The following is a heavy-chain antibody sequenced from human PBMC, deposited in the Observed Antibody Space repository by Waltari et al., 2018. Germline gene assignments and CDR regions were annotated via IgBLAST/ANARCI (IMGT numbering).Heavy chain of an antibody. CDR2: VIPGVGEA. CDR3: AFDTSGSEDYFDF. CDR1: GGPFNNSG. Sequence: VHLLQSGAEVKEPGSSVKVSCKVSGGPFNNSGISWVRQAPGQGFEWMGDVIPGVGEAKYAKKFQGRVTISADESSGTAYMEMSSLRSGDTAIYFCAFDTSGSEDYFDFWGQGTLVTVSS. V-gene: IGHV1-69*01. J-gene: IGHJ4*02. D-gene: IGHD3-10*01.